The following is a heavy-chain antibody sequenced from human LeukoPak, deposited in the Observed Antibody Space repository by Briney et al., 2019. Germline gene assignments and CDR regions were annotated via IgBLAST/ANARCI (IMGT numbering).Heavy chain of an antibody. CDR3: AKSLRIDQ. CDR2: ISGSGGST. D-gene: IGHD3-10*01. V-gene: IGHV3-23*01. CDR1: GFIFSGYA. J-gene: IGHJ4*02. Sequence: GGSLRLSCAASGFIFSGYAMSWVRQAPGKGLEWVSSISGSGGSTYYADSVKGRFTISRDNSKNTLYLQMNSLRGDDAAVYSCAKSLRIDQWGQGTLVTVSS.